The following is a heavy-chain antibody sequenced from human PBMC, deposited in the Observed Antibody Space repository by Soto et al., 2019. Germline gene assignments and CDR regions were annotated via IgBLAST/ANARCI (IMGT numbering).Heavy chain of an antibody. D-gene: IGHD3-16*01. CDR1: GFTVSSKY. CDR2: VYSGGST. V-gene: IGHV3-66*01. J-gene: IGHJ4*02. CDR3: AGGGTYTRAFFY. Sequence: EVQLVESGGGLVQPGGSLRLSCAASGFTVSSKYMSWVRQAPGKGLEWVSVVYSGGSTNNADSVKGRFTISRDNSKNTLFLQRESLRAEDTAVYYCAGGGTYTRAFFYWGQGTLVTVSS.